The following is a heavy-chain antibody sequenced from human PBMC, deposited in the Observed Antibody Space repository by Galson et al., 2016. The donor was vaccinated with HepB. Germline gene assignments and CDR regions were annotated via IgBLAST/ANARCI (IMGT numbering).Heavy chain of an antibody. CDR3: ARVFGADYGGIGYSDL. CDR2: IKEDGSEK. CDR1: GFILTNYW. D-gene: IGHD4-23*01. J-gene: IGHJ2*01. Sequence: SLRLSCAVSGFILTNYWMTWVRQAPGKGLERVAIIKEDGSEKSYVGSVEGRFTISRDNPKNSVYLQMTSLRAEDTALYYCARVFGADYGGIGYSDLWGRGTLVTVSS. V-gene: IGHV3-7*01.